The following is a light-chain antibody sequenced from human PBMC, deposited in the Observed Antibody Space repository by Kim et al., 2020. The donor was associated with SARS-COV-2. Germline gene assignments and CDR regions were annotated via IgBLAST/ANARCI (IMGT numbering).Light chain of an antibody. CDR2: TIS. CDR3: QQYFNWPPVT. J-gene: IGKJ4*01. Sequence: SPGERATHSCRASQSVSSKLAWYQHKPGQAPRLLIHTISTRATGVPARFSGIGSGTEFTLTIDSLQSEDFAVYYCQQYFNWPPVTFGGGTKVDIK. CDR1: QSVSSK. V-gene: IGKV3-15*01.